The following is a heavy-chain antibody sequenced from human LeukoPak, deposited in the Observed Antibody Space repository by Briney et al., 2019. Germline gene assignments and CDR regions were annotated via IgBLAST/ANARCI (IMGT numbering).Heavy chain of an antibody. Sequence: GASVKVSCKASGYTFTGYYMHWVRQAPGQGLEWMGRINPNSGGTNYAQKFQGRVTMTRDTSISTAYMELSRLRSDDTAVYFCARGYYDSSGYYYFDYWGQGTLVTVSS. CDR3: ARGYYDSSGYYYFDY. CDR2: INPNSGGT. D-gene: IGHD3-22*01. CDR1: GYTFTGYY. V-gene: IGHV1-2*06. J-gene: IGHJ4*02.